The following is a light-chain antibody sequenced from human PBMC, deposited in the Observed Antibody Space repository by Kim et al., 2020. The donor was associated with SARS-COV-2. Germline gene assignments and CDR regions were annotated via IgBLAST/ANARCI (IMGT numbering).Light chain of an antibody. CDR2: DVR. J-gene: IGLJ1*01. Sequence: QSALTQPASVSGSPGQSITISCAGTSSDFGPYSYVSWYQQHPDKVPKLMIYDVRDRPSGVSNRFSGSKSGNTASLTISGLQAEDEADYYCSSYTGSNTYVFGTGTKVTVL. V-gene: IGLV2-14*01. CDR3: SSYTGSNTYV. CDR1: SSDFGPYSY.